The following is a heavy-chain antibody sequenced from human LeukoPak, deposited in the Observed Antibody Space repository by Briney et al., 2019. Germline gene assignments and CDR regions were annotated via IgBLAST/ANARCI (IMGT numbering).Heavy chain of an antibody. D-gene: IGHD1-26*01. J-gene: IGHJ5*02. Sequence: GGSLRLSCAASGFTFSSYGMHWVRQAPGKGLEWVAFIRYDGSNKYYADSVKGRFTISRDNSKNTLYLQMNSLRAEDTAVYYCAKERYSGSPHHRFDPWGQGTLVTVSS. CDR1: GFTFSSYG. CDR2: IRYDGSNK. CDR3: AKERYSGSPHHRFDP. V-gene: IGHV3-30*02.